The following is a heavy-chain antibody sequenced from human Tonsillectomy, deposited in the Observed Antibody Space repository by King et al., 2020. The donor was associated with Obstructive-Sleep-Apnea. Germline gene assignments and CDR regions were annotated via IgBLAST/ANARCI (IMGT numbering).Heavy chain of an antibody. D-gene: IGHD3-10*01. CDR1: GGSISSGGYS. V-gene: IGHV4-30-2*01. CDR2: IYHSGST. J-gene: IGHJ5*02. CDR3: ARGHVLLWFGELSNWFDP. Sequence: LQLQESGSGLVKPSQTLSLTCAVSGGSISSGGYSWSWIRQPPGKGLEWIGYIYHSGSTYYNPSLKSRVTISVDRSKNQFSLKLSSVTAADTAVYYCARGHVLLWFGELSNWFDPWGQGTLVTVSS.